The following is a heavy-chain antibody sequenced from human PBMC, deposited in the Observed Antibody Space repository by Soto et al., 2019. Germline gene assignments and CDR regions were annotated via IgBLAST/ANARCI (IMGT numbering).Heavy chain of an antibody. CDR2: INHRGST. V-gene: IGHV4-34*01. CDR3: AKAANRYNWNYDDVRERYYFDY. CDR1: GWCFSGYY. J-gene: IGHJ4*02. Sequence: SETLSLTCAVYGWCFSGYYWGWIRQPPGKGLEWVGGINHRGSTNYNTSLKSRVTISVATSKNQFSLALSSVTAAVTAVYYCAKAANRYNWNYDDVRERYYFDYWGQGTLVTVSS. D-gene: IGHD1-7*01.